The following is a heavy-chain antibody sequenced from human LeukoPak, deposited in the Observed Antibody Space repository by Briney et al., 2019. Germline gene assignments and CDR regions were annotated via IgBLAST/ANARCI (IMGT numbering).Heavy chain of an antibody. CDR2: INPNSGGT. Sequence: ASVKVSCKASGYTFTGYYMHWVRQAPGQGLEWMGWINPNSGGTNYAQKFQGRVTMTRDTSISTAYMELSRLRSDDTAVYYCARDSGLVGYCSGGSCYSYFDYWGQGTLVTVSS. CDR1: GYTFTGYY. CDR3: ARDSGLVGYCSGGSCYSYFDY. V-gene: IGHV1-2*02. D-gene: IGHD2-15*01. J-gene: IGHJ4*02.